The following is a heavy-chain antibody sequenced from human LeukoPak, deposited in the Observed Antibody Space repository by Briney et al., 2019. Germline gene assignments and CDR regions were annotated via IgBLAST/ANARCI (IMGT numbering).Heavy chain of an antibody. CDR1: GFTFSSYS. J-gene: IGHJ4*02. CDR3: ARGGSGYSYGSGY. D-gene: IGHD5-18*01. CDR2: ISSSSSYI. V-gene: IGHV3-21*01. Sequence: GGSLRLSCAASGFTFSSYSMNWVRQAPGKGLEWVSSISSSSSYIYYADSVKGRFTISRDNAKNSLCLQMNRLRAEDTAVYYCARGGSGYSYGSGYWGQGTLVTVSS.